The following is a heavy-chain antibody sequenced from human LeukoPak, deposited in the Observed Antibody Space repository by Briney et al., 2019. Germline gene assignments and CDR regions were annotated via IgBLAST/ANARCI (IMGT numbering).Heavy chain of an antibody. CDR2: IDWNDANT. CDR1: GFTFDGYG. CDR3: ARVRGGLSYGMDV. V-gene: IGHV3-20*04. J-gene: IGHJ6*02. Sequence: GGSLRLSCAASGFTFDGYGMSWVRQAPGKGLEWVSAIDWNDANTGYADSVKGRFTVSRDNAKNSLYLHLSSLRAEDTALYYCARVRGGLSYGMDVWGQGTTVTVSS. D-gene: IGHD3-10*01.